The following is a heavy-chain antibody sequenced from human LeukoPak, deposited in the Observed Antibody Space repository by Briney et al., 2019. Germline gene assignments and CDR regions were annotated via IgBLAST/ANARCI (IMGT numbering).Heavy chain of an antibody. V-gene: IGHV4-61*01. CDR2: IYCSGGT. Sequence: SETLSLTCTASGGSISSGSYYWSWIRQPPGKGLEWIGYIYCSGGTNHNPSLKSRVTISVDTSKNQLSLKLTSVLAADTAVYYWARGKDYYDTSGYPAFHYWGQGTLVTVSS. J-gene: IGHJ4*02. CDR3: ARGKDYYDTSGYPAFHY. CDR1: GGSISSGSYY. D-gene: IGHD3-22*01.